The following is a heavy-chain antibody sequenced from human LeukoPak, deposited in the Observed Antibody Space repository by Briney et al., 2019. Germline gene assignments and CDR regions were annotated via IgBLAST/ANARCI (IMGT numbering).Heavy chain of an antibody. J-gene: IGHJ5*02. Sequence: KPSETLSLTCTVSGGSISSSSYYWGWIRQPPGKGLEWIGYIYYSGSTNYNPSLKSRVTISVDTSKNQFSLKLSSVTAADTAVYYCARHQGIVGASGDWFDPWGQGTLVTVSS. CDR3: ARHQGIVGASGDWFDP. D-gene: IGHD1-26*01. V-gene: IGHV4-61*05. CDR2: IYYSGST. CDR1: GGSISSSSYY.